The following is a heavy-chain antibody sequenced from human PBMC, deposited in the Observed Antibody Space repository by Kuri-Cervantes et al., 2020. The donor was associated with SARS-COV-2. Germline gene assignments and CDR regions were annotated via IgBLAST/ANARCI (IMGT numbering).Heavy chain of an antibody. CDR3: AREVPGEALDY. CDR2: VYYSGST. J-gene: IGHJ4*02. V-gene: IGHV4-61*08. Sequence: SETLSLTCTVSGGSISSSGYYWRWIRQSPGKGLEWIGYVYYSGSTNYNPSLKSRVTISVNTSKNQFSLKLSSVTAADMAVYYCAREVPGEALDYWGQGTLVTVSS. CDR1: GGSISSSGYY. D-gene: IGHD3-16*01.